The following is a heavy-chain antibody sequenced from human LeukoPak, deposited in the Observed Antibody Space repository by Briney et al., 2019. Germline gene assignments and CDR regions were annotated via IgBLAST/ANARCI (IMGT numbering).Heavy chain of an antibody. CDR2: INHSGST. CDR3: ASVDYYGSGGRMPTQVRPVKYYFDY. Sequence: KPSETLSLTCAVYGGSFSGYYWSWIRQPPGKGLEWIGEINHSGSTNYNPSLKSRVTISVDTSKNQFSLKLSSVTAADTAVYYCASVDYYGSGGRMPTQVRPVKYYFDYWGQGTLVTVSS. V-gene: IGHV4-34*01. CDR1: GGSFSGYY. J-gene: IGHJ4*02. D-gene: IGHD3-10*01.